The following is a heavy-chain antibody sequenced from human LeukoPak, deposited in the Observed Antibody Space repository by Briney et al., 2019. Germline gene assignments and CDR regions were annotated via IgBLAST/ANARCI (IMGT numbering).Heavy chain of an antibody. Sequence: GGSLRLSCAASGFIFSSYGMHWVRQAPGKGLEWVAFIRYDGSNKYSADSVKGRFIISRDNPKNTLYLQMNSLRVEDTAVYYCAKGPNYNILTGWRKTYNAFDIWGQGTMVTVSS. CDR3: AKGPNYNILTGWRKTYNAFDI. CDR2: IRYDGSNK. J-gene: IGHJ3*02. D-gene: IGHD3-9*01. V-gene: IGHV3-30*02. CDR1: GFIFSSYG.